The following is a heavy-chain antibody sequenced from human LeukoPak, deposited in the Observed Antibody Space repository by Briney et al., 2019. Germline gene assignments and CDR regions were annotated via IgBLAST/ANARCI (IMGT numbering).Heavy chain of an antibody. CDR2: INHSGST. J-gene: IGHJ4*02. CDR3: ARVPLIDDLPSSFDY. D-gene: IGHD3-3*01. V-gene: IGHV4-34*01. CDR1: GGSISGYY. Sequence: PSETLSLTCTVSGGSISGYYWSWIRQPPGKGLEWIGEINHSGSTNYNPSLKSRVTISVDTSKNQFSLKLSSVTAADTAVYYCARVPLIDDLPSSFDYWGQGTLVTVSS.